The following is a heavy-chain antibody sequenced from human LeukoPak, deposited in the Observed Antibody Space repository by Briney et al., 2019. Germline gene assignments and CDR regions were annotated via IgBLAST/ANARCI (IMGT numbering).Heavy chain of an antibody. D-gene: IGHD3-10*01. CDR1: GGSISSYY. CDR2: ISTSGST. CDR3: AKSNGYGLVDI. J-gene: IGHJ3*02. V-gene: IGHV4-4*07. Sequence: SETLSLTCTVSGGSISSYYWSWIRQPAGKGLESIGHISTSGSTNYNPSLKSRVTISLDTSRNQFSLKLTSVTAADTAVYYCAKSNGYGLVDIWGQGTMVTVSS.